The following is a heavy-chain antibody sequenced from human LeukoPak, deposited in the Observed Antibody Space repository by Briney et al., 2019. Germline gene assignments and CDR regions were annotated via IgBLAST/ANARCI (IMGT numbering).Heavy chain of an antibody. V-gene: IGHV5-51*01. Sequence: GESLKISCKGSGYSFTSYWIGWVRQMPGKGLEWMGIIYPGDSDTRCSPSFQGQVTISADKSISTAYLQWSSLKASDTAMYYCARHGNNHYYHSNTGDYWGQGTLVTVSS. CDR1: GYSFTSYW. D-gene: IGHD3-22*01. CDR3: ARHGNNHYYHSNTGDY. J-gene: IGHJ4*02. CDR2: IYPGDSDT.